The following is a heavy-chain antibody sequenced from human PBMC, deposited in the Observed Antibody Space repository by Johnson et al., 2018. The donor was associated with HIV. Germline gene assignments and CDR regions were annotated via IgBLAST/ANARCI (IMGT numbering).Heavy chain of an antibody. J-gene: IGHJ3*02. CDR3: ARERGRIAADAFDI. D-gene: IGHD6-13*01. Sequence: EVQLVESGGGLVQPGGSLRLPCAASGFTFSTYWMSWIRQAPGKGLEWVSYISTSGTTIYYADSVKGRFTISRDNSKNTLYLQMNSLRAEDTAVYYCARERGRIAADAFDIWGQGTMVTVPS. CDR1: GFTFSTYW. V-gene: IGHV3-48*01. CDR2: ISTSGTTI.